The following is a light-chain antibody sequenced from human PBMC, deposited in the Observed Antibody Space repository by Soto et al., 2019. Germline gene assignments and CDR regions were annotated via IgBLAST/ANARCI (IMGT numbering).Light chain of an antibody. CDR1: ISDFVVYNY. J-gene: IGLJ1*01. V-gene: IGLV2-14*01. CDR2: GVS. CDR3: SSHTTSSDLKV. Sequence: QSLLTHPASVSWSPGHSITISCTGTISDFVVYNYVSWYQQHPGKAPKLMIYGVSNRPSGVSNRFSGSKSGNTASLTISGLQADDEADYYCSSHTTSSDLKVFGTGTKVTAL.